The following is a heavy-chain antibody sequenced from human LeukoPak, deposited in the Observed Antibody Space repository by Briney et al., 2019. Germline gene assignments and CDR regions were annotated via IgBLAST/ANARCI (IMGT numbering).Heavy chain of an antibody. CDR3: ARGRFLEWSSDDAFDI. CDR2: IYPGDSDT. Sequence: GESLKISCKGSGYSFTSYWIGWVRQMPGKGLEWMGIIYPGDSDTRYSPSFQGQVTISADKSISTAYLQWSSLKASDTAMYYCARGRFLEWSSDDAFDIWGQGTMVTVSS. J-gene: IGHJ3*02. V-gene: IGHV5-51*01. CDR1: GYSFTSYW. D-gene: IGHD3-3*01.